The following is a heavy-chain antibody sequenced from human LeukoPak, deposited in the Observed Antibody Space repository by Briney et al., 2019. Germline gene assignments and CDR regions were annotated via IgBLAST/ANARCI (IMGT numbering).Heavy chain of an antibody. Sequence: SVKVSCKASGYTFTCYGISWMRQAPGPGLEWMGGIIPIFGTANYAQKFQGRVTITADESTSTAYMELSSLRSEDTAVYYCASTSSGYYLDYFDYWGQGTLVTVSS. J-gene: IGHJ4*02. V-gene: IGHV1-69*13. CDR1: GYTFTCYG. CDR3: ASTSSGYYLDYFDY. CDR2: IIPIFGTA. D-gene: IGHD3-22*01.